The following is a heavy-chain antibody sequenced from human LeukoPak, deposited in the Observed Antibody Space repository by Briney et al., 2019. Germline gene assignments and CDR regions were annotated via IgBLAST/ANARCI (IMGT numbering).Heavy chain of an antibody. CDR2: IYYSGST. CDR3: ARGYYYGSGSYPWFDP. CDR1: GGSISSYY. J-gene: IGHJ5*02. V-gene: IGHV4-59*08. D-gene: IGHD3-10*01. Sequence: PSETLSLTCTASGGSISSYYWSWIRQPPGKGLEWIGYIYYSGSTNYNPSLKSRVTISVDTSKNQFSLKLSSVTAADTAVYYCARGYYYGSGSYPWFDPWGQGTLVTVSS.